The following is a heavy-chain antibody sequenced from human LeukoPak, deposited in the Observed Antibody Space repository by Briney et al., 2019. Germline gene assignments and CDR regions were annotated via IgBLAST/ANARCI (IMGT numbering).Heavy chain of an antibody. CDR2: IYYSGST. J-gene: IGHJ6*02. D-gene: IGHD3-22*01. V-gene: IGHV4-39*01. CDR3: ARLYGSGYHYYGMDA. Sequence: SETLSLTCTVSGGSISGSSYYWGWIRQPPGKGLEWIGSIYYSGSTYYNPSLKSRVTISVDTSKNQFSLKLNSVTAADTAVYFCARLYGSGYHYYGMDAWGQGTTVTVSS. CDR1: GGSISGSSYY.